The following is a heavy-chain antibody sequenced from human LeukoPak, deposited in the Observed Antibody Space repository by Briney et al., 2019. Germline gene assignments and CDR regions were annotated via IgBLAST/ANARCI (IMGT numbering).Heavy chain of an antibody. D-gene: IGHD5-18*01. J-gene: IGHJ6*02. CDR1: GFTFSSYW. V-gene: IGHV3-74*01. Sequence: PGGSLRLSCAASGFTFSSYWMHWVRQAPGKGLVWVSRINSDGRSTSYADSVKGRFTISRDNAKNTLYLQMNSLRAEDTAVYYCARGLTKTWIQLWFYYYYGMDVWGQGTTVTVSS. CDR3: ARGLTKTWIQLWFYYYYGMDV. CDR2: INSDGRST.